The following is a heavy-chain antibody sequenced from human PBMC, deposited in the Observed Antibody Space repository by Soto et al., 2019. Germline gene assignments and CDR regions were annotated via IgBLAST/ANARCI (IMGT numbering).Heavy chain of an antibody. CDR1: GGTFSSYA. D-gene: IGHD3-22*01. CDR3: ARVGKYYDSIHTRSFDY. CDR2: IIPIFGTA. Sequence: QVQLVQSGAEVKKPGSSVKVSCKASGGTFSSYASSWVRQAPGQGLEWMGGIIPIFGTANYAQKFQGRVTITADESTSTAYMELSSLRSEDTAVYYCARVGKYYDSIHTRSFDYWGQGTLVTVSS. J-gene: IGHJ4*02. V-gene: IGHV1-69*12.